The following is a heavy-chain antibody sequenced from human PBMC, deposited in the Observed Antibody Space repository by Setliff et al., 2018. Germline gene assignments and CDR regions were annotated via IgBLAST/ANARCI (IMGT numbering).Heavy chain of an antibody. CDR3: ARRHIGVIIGYYFDY. Sequence: PGGSLRLSCAASGFTFSDYYMSWIRQAPGKGLEWVSYISSSSSSYTNYAGSVKGRFTISRDNAKNSLYLQMNSLRAEDTAVYYCARRHIGVIIGYYFDYWGQGTLVTVSS. V-gene: IGHV3-11*03. CDR1: GFTFSDYY. D-gene: IGHD3-3*01. J-gene: IGHJ4*02. CDR2: ISSSSSSYT.